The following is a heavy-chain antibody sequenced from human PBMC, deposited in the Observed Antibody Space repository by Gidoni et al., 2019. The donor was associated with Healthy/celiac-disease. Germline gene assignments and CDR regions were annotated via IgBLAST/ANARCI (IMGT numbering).Heavy chain of an antibody. CDR2: IYYSGST. CDR3: ARVLITIFGVVIPGYYYGMDV. D-gene: IGHD3-3*01. V-gene: IGHV4-39*01. Sequence: GWIRQPPGKGLEWIGSIYYSGSTYYNPSLKSRVTISVDTSKNQFSLKLSSVTAADTAVYYCARVLITIFGVVIPGYYYGMDVWGQGTTVTVSS. J-gene: IGHJ6*02.